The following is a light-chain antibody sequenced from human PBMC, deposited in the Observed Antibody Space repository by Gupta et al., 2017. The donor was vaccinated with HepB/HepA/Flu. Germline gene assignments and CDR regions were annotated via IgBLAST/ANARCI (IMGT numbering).Light chain of an antibody. CDR3: HQSSPLGT. CDR1: QSDSSY. Sequence: IVLTQSPATMSLSPGERATRSWRASQSDSSYLAWDQQKPGQAPRLITYAASNRAPGITAGFSGSGEEKDFARTSSRREEEACEAYYGHQSSPLGTFGQGTQVDIK. J-gene: IGKJ5*01. V-gene: IGKV3-11*01. CDR2: AAS.